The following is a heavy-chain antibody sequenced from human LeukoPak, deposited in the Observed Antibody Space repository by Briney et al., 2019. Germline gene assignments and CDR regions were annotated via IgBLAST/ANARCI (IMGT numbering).Heavy chain of an antibody. CDR1: GGSISSSSYY. J-gene: IGHJ5*02. CDR3: ARHKVGVRWLQLRGTNWFDP. V-gene: IGHV4-39*01. CDR2: IYYSGST. Sequence: SETLSLTCTVSGGSISSSSYYWGWIRQPPGKGLEWIGGIYYSGSTYYNPSLKSRVTISVDTSKNQFSLKLSSVTAADTAVYYCARHKVGVRWLQLRGTNWFDPWGQGTLVTVSS. D-gene: IGHD5-24*01.